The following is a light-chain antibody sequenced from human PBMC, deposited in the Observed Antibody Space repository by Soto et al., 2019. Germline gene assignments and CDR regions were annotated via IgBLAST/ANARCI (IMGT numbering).Light chain of an antibody. J-gene: IGKJ1*01. CDR3: QQYNNWWT. V-gene: IGKV3-15*01. CDR2: GAS. CDR1: QSVSSN. Sequence: EIVMTQSPATLSVSRGETATLSCRASQSVSSNLAWYPQKPGQAPRLLIYGASTRATGIPARFSGSGSGTEFSLTISRLQYEDFAVYYCQQYNNWWTVGQGTKVEIK.